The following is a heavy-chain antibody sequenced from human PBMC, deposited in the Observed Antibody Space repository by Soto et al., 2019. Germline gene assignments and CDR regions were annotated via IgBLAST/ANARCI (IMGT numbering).Heavy chain of an antibody. CDR1: GGSISSYY. Sequence: SETLSLTCTVSGGSISSYYWSWIRQPAGKGLEWIGRIYTSGSTNYNPSLKSRVTMSVDTSKNQFSLKLSSVTAADTAVYYCAREGNWNYVHAFDYWGQGTLVTVSS. V-gene: IGHV4-4*07. CDR2: IYTSGST. J-gene: IGHJ4*02. CDR3: AREGNWNYVHAFDY. D-gene: IGHD1-7*01.